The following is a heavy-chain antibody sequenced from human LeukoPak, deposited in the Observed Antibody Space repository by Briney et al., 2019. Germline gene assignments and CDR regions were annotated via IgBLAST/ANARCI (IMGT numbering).Heavy chain of an antibody. J-gene: IGHJ4*02. CDR2: ISYDGSNK. V-gene: IGHV3-30-3*01. Sequence: GGSLRLSCAASGFTFSSYAMHWVRQAPGKGLEWVAVISYDGSNKYYADSVKGRFTISRDNSKNTLYLQMNSLRAEDTAVYYCARDLGRRLSYGPFDYWGQGTLVTVSS. CDR1: GFTFSSYA. CDR3: ARDLGRRLSYGPFDY. D-gene: IGHD5-18*01.